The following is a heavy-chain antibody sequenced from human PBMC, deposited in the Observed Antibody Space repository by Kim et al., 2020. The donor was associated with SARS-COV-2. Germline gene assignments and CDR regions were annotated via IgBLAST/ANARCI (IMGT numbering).Heavy chain of an antibody. CDR1: GFTFSGFA. D-gene: IGHD3-10*01. CDR3: AKDLSVWFGESFDY. J-gene: IGHJ4*02. Sequence: GGSLRLFCAASGFTFSGFAMHWVRQAPGKGLEWVAVISFDGSNEYYADAVKGRFTISRDNTNNTLDLQMNSLRPEDTAIYYCAKDLSVWFGESFDYWGQGTQVTVSA. CDR2: ISFDGSNE. V-gene: IGHV3-30*18.